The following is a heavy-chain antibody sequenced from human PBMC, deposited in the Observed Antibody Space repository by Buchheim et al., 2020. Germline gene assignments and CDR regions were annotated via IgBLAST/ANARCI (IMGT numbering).Heavy chain of an antibody. CDR1: GFTFGSYS. Sequence: EVQLVESGGGLVQPGGSLRLSCAASGFTFGSYSMNWVRQAPGKGLEWVSYISSSSTIYYADSVKGRFTISRDNAKNSLYLQMNSLRDEDTAVYYCARDRTHDFSFVGWFDPWGQGTL. D-gene: IGHD3-3*01. J-gene: IGHJ5*02. CDR3: ARDRTHDFSFVGWFDP. CDR2: ISSSSTI. V-gene: IGHV3-48*02.